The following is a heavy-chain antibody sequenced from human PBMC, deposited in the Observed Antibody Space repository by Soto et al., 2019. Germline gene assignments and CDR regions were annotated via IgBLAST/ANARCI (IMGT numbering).Heavy chain of an antibody. Sequence: SETLSLTCTVSGGSISSYYWSWIRQPPGKGLEWIGYIYYSGSTNYNPSLKSRVTISVDTSKNQFSLKLSSVTAADTAVYYCARLYGLDAFDIWGQGTMVTVS. CDR3: ARLYGLDAFDI. J-gene: IGHJ3*02. CDR2: IYYSGST. V-gene: IGHV4-59*08. CDR1: GGSISSYY. D-gene: IGHD3-16*02.